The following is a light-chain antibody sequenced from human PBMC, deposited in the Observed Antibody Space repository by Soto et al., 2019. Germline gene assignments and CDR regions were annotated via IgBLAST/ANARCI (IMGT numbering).Light chain of an antibody. CDR1: RSNIGSNT. V-gene: IGLV1-44*01. CDR2: DNH. CDR3: AAWDDSMNAFYV. Sequence: QSALTQPPSVSGTPGQRVTISCSGSRSNIGSNTVNWYQDLPGTAPKLLVYDNHHRPSGVPDRFSGSKSGTSASLAISGLQSEDEAEYYCAAWDDSMNAFYVFGNGTRSP. J-gene: IGLJ1*01.